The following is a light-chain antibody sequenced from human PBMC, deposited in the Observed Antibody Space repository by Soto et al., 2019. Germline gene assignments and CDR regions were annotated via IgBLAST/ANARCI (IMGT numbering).Light chain of an antibody. CDR3: SSFTITSTRV. CDR2: EVS. V-gene: IGLV2-14*01. Sequence: QSALTQPASVSGSPGQSITISCTGTSSDVGGSNYVSWYQQHPGKAPKLMIYEVSNRPSGVSNRFSGSKSGNTASLTISGLPAEDEADYYCSSFTITSTRVFGGGTKLTVL. J-gene: IGLJ2*01. CDR1: SSDVGGSNY.